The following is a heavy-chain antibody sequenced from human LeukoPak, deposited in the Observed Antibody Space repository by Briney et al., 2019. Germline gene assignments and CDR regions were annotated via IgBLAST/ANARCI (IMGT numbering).Heavy chain of an antibody. D-gene: IGHD2-8*01. CDR3: ARDVGYCTNGVCSGDY. CDR2: IIPIFGTA. CDR1: GGTFSSYA. Sequence: SVKVSCKASGGTFSSYAISRVRQAPGQGLEWMGGIIPIFGTANYAQKFQGRVTITADESTSTAYMELSSLRSEDTAVYYCARDVGYCTNGVCSGDYWGQGTLVTVSS. J-gene: IGHJ4*02. V-gene: IGHV1-69*13.